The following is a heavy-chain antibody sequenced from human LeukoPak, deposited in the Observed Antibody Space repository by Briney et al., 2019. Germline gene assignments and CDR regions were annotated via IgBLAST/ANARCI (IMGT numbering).Heavy chain of an antibody. CDR1: GGSTRSGSYY. CDR2: IDYSGTT. D-gene: IGHD6-13*01. V-gene: IGHV4-39*01. CDR3: ARRGEAAGSKGAFDY. Sequence: SETLSLTCTVSGGSTRSGSYYWGWIRQPPGKGLEWIGSIDYSGTTYYNPSLKSRVTISVDTSKNQFSLKLSSVTAADTALYYCARRGEAAGSKGAFDYWGQGTLVTVPS. J-gene: IGHJ4*02.